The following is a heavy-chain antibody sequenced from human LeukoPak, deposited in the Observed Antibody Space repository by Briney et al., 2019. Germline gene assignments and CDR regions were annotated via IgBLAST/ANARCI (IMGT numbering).Heavy chain of an antibody. Sequence: SETLSLTCAVSGGSINSDYWWTWVRQSPGKGLEWIGEIYHTGSVNYNLSLESRVTISRDRSKNQFSLMLRSVTAADTAVYYCARHDDFLSAYNYWGQGILVTVSS. CDR1: GGSINSDYW. CDR3: ARHDDFLSAYNY. V-gene: IGHV4-4*02. CDR2: IYHTGSV. D-gene: IGHD3-3*01. J-gene: IGHJ4*02.